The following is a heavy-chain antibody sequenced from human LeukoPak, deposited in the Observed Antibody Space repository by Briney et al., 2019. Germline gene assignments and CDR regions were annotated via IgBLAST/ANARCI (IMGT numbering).Heavy chain of an antibody. D-gene: IGHD3-22*01. J-gene: IGHJ4*02. CDR2: INPNSGGT. Sequence: GASVKVSCKASGYTFTGYYMHWVRQAPGQGLEWMGWINPNSGGTNYAQKFQGRVTMTRVTSISTAYMELSRLRSDDTAVYYCARDRYYYDSSGYLDYWGQGTLVTVSS. CDR1: GYTFTGYY. V-gene: IGHV1-2*02. CDR3: ARDRYYYDSSGYLDY.